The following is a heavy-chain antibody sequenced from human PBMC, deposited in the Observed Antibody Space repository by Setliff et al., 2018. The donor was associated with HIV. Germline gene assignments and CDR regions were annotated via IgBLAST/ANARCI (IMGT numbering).Heavy chain of an antibody. CDR3: ARESLNLGELSSNPDASDI. J-gene: IGHJ3*02. D-gene: IGHD3-16*02. CDR1: DGSFSGYY. V-gene: IGHV4-34*11. Sequence: PSETLSLTCAVYDGSFSGYYWSWIRQPPGRGLEWIGYVSYSGSTSYNPSLNSRVTMSIDTSKNQFSLRLNSVTAADTAVYYCARESLNLGELSSNPDASDIWGQGTMVTVSS. CDR2: VSYSGST.